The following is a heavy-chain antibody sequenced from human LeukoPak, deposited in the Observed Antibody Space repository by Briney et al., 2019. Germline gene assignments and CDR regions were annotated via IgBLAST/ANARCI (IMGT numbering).Heavy chain of an antibody. CDR3: AREGVTMVRGVIGWFDP. V-gene: IGHV1-46*01. J-gene: IGHJ5*02. Sequence: ASVKVSCTASGYTFTSYYMHWVRQAPGQGLEWMGMINPSGGSTSYAQKFQGRVTMTRDTSTSTVYMELSSLRSEDTAVYYCAREGVTMVRGVIGWFDPWGQGTLVTVSS. D-gene: IGHD3-10*01. CDR1: GYTFTSYY. CDR2: INPSGGST.